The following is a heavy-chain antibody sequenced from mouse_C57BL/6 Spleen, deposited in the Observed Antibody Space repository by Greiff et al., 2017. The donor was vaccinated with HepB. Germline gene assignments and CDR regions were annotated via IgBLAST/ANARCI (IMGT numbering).Heavy chain of an antibody. D-gene: IGHD3-2*02. V-gene: IGHV1-26*01. Sequence: EVQLQQSGPELVKPGASVKISCKASGYTFTDYYMNWVKQSHGKSLEWIGDINPNNGGTSYNQKFKGKATLTVDKSSSTAYMELRSLTSEDSAVYYCAGLDSSEAMDYWGQGTSVTVSS. J-gene: IGHJ4*01. CDR3: AGLDSSEAMDY. CDR1: GYTFTDYY. CDR2: INPNNGGT.